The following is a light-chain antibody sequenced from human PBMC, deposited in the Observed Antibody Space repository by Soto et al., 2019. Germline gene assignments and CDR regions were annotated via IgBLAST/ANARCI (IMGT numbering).Light chain of an antibody. Sequence: EVVVTQSPATLSVSPGERATLSCRASQGISSLLAWYQQKPGQAPRLLLYGASTRATGIPVRFSGSGFGTEFTLTISSLQSEDFAVYYCQQYKNWPLFGQGTRLEIK. J-gene: IGKJ5*01. CDR2: GAS. CDR1: QGISSL. CDR3: QQYKNWPL. V-gene: IGKV3-15*01.